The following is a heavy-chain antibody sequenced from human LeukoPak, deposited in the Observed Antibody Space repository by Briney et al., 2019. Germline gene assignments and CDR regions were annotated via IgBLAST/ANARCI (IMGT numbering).Heavy chain of an antibody. J-gene: IGHJ6*02. CDR1: GYTFTSYD. CDR2: MNPNSGNT. D-gene: IGHD3-10*01. V-gene: IGHV1-8*01. Sequence: ASVKVSCKASGYTFTSYDINWVRQATGQGLEWMGWMNPNSGNTGYAQKFQGRVTMTRNTSISTAYMELSSLRSEDTAVYYCAREAMVRGVIMTGMDVWGQGTRVTVSS. CDR3: AREAMVRGVIMTGMDV.